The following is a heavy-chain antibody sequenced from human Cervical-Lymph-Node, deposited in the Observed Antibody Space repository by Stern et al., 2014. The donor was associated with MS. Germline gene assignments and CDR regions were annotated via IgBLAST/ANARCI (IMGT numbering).Heavy chain of an antibody. J-gene: IGHJ4*02. CDR2: INPSGDSA. D-gene: IGHD3/OR15-3a*01. CDR3: ASGTGSKRPTGNY. CDR1: GYTFTSHY. V-gene: IGHV1-46*01. Sequence: QLVQSGAEVKKPCASVKVSCKASGYTFTSHYMHWVRQAPGQGLEWVGIINPSGDSASYAQKFQGRLTMTRDTSTSTVYMELSSLRSEDTAVYYCASGTGSKRPTGNYWGQGTLVTVSS.